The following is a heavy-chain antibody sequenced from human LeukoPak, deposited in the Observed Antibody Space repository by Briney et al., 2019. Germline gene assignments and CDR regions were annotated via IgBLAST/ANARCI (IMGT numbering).Heavy chain of an antibody. D-gene: IGHD4-17*01. Sequence: SETLSLTCAVYGGSFSGYYWSWIRQPPGEGLEWIGEINHSGSTNYNPSLKSRVTISVDTSKNQFSLKLSSVTAADTAVYYCARVPSGDPYYFDYWGQGTLVTVSS. CDR2: INHSGST. V-gene: IGHV4-34*01. CDR1: GGSFSGYY. J-gene: IGHJ4*02. CDR3: ARVPSGDPYYFDY.